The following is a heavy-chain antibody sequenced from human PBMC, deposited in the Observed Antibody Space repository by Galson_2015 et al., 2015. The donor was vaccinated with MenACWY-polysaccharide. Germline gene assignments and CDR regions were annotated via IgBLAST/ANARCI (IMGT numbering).Heavy chain of an antibody. J-gene: IGHJ4*02. V-gene: IGHV4-59*13. D-gene: IGHD3-16*01. Sequence: LTLTCTVSGDSISPYYWHWIRQPPGKGLAWVGYIYYTGSSNYNPSFNSRVPISLDPSQTQYSLKLKSVTAADPAVYYCPRGRGQLPLQVDYWGQGVLVTVSS. CDR3: PRGRGQLPLQVDY. CDR2: IYYTGSS. CDR1: GDSISPYY.